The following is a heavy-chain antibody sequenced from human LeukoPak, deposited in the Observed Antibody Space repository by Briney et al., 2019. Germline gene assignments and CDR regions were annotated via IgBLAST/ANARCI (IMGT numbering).Heavy chain of an antibody. CDR1: GGSISRYY. D-gene: IGHD6-19*01. CDR3: ARGPYSSGWSNYYYGMDV. CDR2: IYYDGST. J-gene: IGHJ6*02. V-gene: IGHV4-59*08. Sequence: SETLSLTCTVSGGSISRYYWSWIRQPPGKGLEWVGYIYYDGSTNYNPSLKSRVTISLDTSKNQFSLKLSSVTAADTAVYYCARGPYSSGWSNYYYGMDVWGQGTTVTVSS.